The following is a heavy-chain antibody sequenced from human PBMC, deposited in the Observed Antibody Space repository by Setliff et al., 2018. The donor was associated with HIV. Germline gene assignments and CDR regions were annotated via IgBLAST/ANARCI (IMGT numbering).Heavy chain of an antibody. J-gene: IGHJ4*02. D-gene: IGHD3-22*01. CDR3: ARDADTSSHYSYYDY. V-gene: IGHV3-74*01. CDR2: INSDGSST. CDR1: GFTFSSYW. Sequence: GGSLRLSCAASGFTFSSYWMHWVRQAPGKGLVWVSRINSDGSSTSYADSVKGRFTVSRDNSKNMVYLQMNSLRVEDTAVYYCARDADTSSHYSYYDYWGQGTLVTVPQ.